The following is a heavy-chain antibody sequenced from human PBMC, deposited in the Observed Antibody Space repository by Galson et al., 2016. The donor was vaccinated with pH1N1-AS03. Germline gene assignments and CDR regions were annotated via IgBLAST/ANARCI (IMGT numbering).Heavy chain of an antibody. CDR1: GYIFTSYW. CDR3: ARQVRDGYNDYFDD. Sequence: QSGAEVKKPGESLKISCKTSGYIFTSYWVAWVRHMPGKGLEWMGIIYPGDSDTRYSPSFQGHVTISADRSINTAYLQWSSLMASDTAIYYCARQVRDGYNDYFDDWGQGILVTVSS. D-gene: IGHD5-24*01. J-gene: IGHJ4*02. CDR2: IYPGDSDT. V-gene: IGHV5-51*01.